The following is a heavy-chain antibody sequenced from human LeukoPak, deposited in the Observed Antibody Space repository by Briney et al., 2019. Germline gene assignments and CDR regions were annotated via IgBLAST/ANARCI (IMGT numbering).Heavy chain of an antibody. Sequence: PSETLSLTCAVYGGSFSGYYWSWIRQPPGKGLEWIGEINHSGSTNYNPSLKSRVTISVDTSKNQFSLKLSSVTAADTAVYYCARVMLGYGDTYYYGMDVWGQGTTVTVSS. CDR2: INHSGST. V-gene: IGHV4-34*01. CDR3: ARVMLGYGDTYYYGMDV. J-gene: IGHJ6*02. CDR1: GGSFSGYY. D-gene: IGHD2-21*02.